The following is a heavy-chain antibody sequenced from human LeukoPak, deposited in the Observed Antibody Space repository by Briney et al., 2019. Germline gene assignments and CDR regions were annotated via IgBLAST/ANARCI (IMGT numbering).Heavy chain of an antibody. D-gene: IGHD3-16*01. V-gene: IGHV3-48*02. CDR2: ISSRSSNI. J-gene: IGHJ6*02. CDR3: ARIPGGYYYAMDV. Sequence: GGSLRLSCAASGFAFSSYSMNWVRQAPGKGLEWVSYISSRSSNIYYADSVKGRFTISRDNAKNSLYLQMNSLRDEDTAVYYCARIPGGYYYAMDVWGQGTTVTVSS. CDR1: GFAFSSYS.